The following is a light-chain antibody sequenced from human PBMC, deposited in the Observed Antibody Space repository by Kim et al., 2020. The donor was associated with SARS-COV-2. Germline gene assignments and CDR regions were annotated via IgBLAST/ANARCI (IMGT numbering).Light chain of an antibody. J-gene: IGKJ2*01. CDR2: AAS. Sequence: EIVLTQSPGTLSLSPGDRATLSCRASQSLYNNYLAWYQQKSGQAPRLLIYAASRRATGIPDRFSGSGSGADFTLTINRLEPDDFAVYYCQQYSTSPMYTFGQGTKLEI. V-gene: IGKV3-20*01. CDR1: QSLYNNY. CDR3: QQYSTSPMYT.